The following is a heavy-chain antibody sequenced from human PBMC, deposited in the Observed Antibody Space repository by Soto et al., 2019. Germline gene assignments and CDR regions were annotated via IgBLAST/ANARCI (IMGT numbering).Heavy chain of an antibody. J-gene: IGHJ6*02. CDR1: GFTFSSYG. D-gene: IGHD5-12*01. Sequence: ESGGGVVQPGRSLRLSCAASGFTFSSYGMHWVRQAPGKGLEWVAVISYDGSNKYYADSVKGRFTVSRDNSKNTLYLQMNSLRAEDTAVYYCAKDEGEYSGYYYYGMDVWGQGTTVTVSS. CDR3: AKDEGEYSGYYYYGMDV. CDR2: ISYDGSNK. V-gene: IGHV3-30*18.